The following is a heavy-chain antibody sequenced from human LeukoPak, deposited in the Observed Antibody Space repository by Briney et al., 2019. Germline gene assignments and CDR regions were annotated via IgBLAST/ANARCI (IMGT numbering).Heavy chain of an antibody. D-gene: IGHD5-12*01. CDR3: AKGASYEDTPNYFFYMAV. Sequence: GGSLRLSCAASGFTFSSYAMSWVRQAPGKGLEWVSAISGSGGSTYYADSVKGRFTISRDNSKNTLYLQMNSLRAEDTAVYYCAKGASYEDTPNYFFYMAVWGKGTTVTVSS. J-gene: IGHJ6*03. CDR1: GFTFSSYA. CDR2: ISGSGGST. V-gene: IGHV3-23*01.